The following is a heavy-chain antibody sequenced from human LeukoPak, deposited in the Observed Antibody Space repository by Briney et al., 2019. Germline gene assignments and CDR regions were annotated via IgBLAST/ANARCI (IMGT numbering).Heavy chain of an antibody. V-gene: IGHV3-23*01. CDR1: GFTFSTYA. Sequence: PGGSLRLSSAASGFTFSTYAMSWVRPAPGKGLEWGSAISGSGGITYYADSVKSRFTISRDNSKNTLYLQMNSLRAEDTVVYYCAKALRYFVWLLYDAFDIWGQGTMVSVSS. J-gene: IGHJ3*02. CDR2: ISGSGGIT. D-gene: IGHD3-9*01. CDR3: AKALRYFVWLLYDAFDI.